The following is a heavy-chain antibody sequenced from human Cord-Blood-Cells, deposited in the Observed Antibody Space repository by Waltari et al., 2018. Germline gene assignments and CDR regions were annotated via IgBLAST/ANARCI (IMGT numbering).Heavy chain of an antibody. CDR2: INHSGST. Sequence: QVQLQQWGAGLLKPSETLSLTCAVYGGSFSGYYWSWIRQPPGKGLEWIGEINHSGSTNYNPSIKSRVTISVDTSKNQFSLKLSSVTAADTAVYYCAGSLGSGYYVPDAFDIWGQGTMVTVSS. J-gene: IGHJ3*02. CDR1: GGSFSGYY. V-gene: IGHV4-34*01. D-gene: IGHD3-3*01. CDR3: AGSLGSGYYVPDAFDI.